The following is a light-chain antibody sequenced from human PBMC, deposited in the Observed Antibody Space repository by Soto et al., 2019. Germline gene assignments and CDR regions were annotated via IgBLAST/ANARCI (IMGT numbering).Light chain of an antibody. V-gene: IGKV1-9*01. CDR1: QGIGTY. Sequence: IHWTHSPSSVSASVDARVAVTCRASQGIGTYLVWYQQKSGKAPTVLIYASSTLQTGVPSRFSGSGSGTDFSLTISSLHPEDVATYYCQQVDSYPRTFGQGTKV. J-gene: IGKJ1*01. CDR2: ASS. CDR3: QQVDSYPRT.